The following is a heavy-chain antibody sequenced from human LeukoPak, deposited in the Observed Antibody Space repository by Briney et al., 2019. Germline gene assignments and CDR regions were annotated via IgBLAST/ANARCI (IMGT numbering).Heavy chain of an antibody. J-gene: IGHJ6*03. V-gene: IGHV1-69*06. CDR2: IIPIFGTA. D-gene: IGHD5-24*01. CDR1: GGTFSSYA. CDR3: AMRGMATIYYYYYMDV. Sequence: GASVKVSCKASGGTFSSYAISWVRQAPGQGLEWMGGIIPIFGTANYAQKFQGRVTITADKSPSTAYMELSSLRSEDTAVYYCAMRGMATIYYYYYMDVWGKGTTVTVSS.